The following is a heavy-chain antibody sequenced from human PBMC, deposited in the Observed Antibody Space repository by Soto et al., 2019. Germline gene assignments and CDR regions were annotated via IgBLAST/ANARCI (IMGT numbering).Heavy chain of an antibody. CDR2: ISAYNGNT. Sequence: GSSVKVSCKASGYTFTSYGISWVRQAPGQGLEWMGWISAYNGNTNYAQKLQGRVTMTTDTSTSTAYMELRSLRSDDTAVYYCARTFVVVPAAMGWFDPWGQGTLVTVSS. V-gene: IGHV1-18*01. J-gene: IGHJ5*02. CDR1: GYTFTSYG. CDR3: ARTFVVVPAAMGWFDP. D-gene: IGHD2-2*01.